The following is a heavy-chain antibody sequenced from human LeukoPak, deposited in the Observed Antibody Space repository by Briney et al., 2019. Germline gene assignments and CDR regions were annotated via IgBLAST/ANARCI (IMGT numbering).Heavy chain of an antibody. CDR1: GGSISSSNW. CDR3: ASRSYYDSSGYFY. J-gene: IGHJ4*02. D-gene: IGHD3-22*01. Sequence: KPSGTLSLTCAVSGGSISSSNWWSWVRQPPGKGLEWIGEIYHSGSTNYNPSLKSRVTISVDKSKNQFSLKLSSVTAADTAVYYCASRSYYDSSGYFYWGQGTLVTVSS. V-gene: IGHV4-4*02. CDR2: IYHSGST.